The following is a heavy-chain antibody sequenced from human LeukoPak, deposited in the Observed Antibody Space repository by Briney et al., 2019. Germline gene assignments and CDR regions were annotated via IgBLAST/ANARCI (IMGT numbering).Heavy chain of an antibody. Sequence: SQTLSLTCTVSGGSISSGDYYWSWIRQPPGKGLEWIGYIYYSGSTYYNPSLKSRVTISVDTSKNQFSLKLSSVTAADTAVYYCARGVDSGDNNWLDPWGQGTLVTVSS. CDR1: GGSISSGDYY. CDR3: ARGVDSGDNNWLDP. J-gene: IGHJ5*02. D-gene: IGHD1-26*01. V-gene: IGHV4-30-4*08. CDR2: IYYSGST.